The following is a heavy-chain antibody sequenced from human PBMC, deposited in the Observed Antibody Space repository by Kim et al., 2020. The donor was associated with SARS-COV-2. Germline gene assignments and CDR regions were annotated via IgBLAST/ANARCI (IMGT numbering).Heavy chain of an antibody. Sequence: GGSLRLSCAASGFTFSSYSMNWVRQAPGKGLEWVSSISSSSSYIYYADSVKGRFTISRDNAKNSLYLQMNSLRAEDTAVYYCASGTAAAEARTFDIWGQGTMVTVFS. CDR2: ISSSSSYI. CDR1: GFTFSSYS. J-gene: IGHJ3*02. V-gene: IGHV3-21*01. D-gene: IGHD6-13*01. CDR3: ASGTAAAEARTFDI.